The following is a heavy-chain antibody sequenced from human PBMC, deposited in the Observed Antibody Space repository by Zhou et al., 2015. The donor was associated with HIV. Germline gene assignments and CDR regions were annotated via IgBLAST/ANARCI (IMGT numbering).Heavy chain of an antibody. Sequence: QVQLVQSGAEVKKPGSSMKVSCKASGDTFNSHIITWVRQAPGQGLEWMGGIIPMFGTTNFARKFQGRVTITADESTSTAYMELRSLISDDSAVYYCAREGYLSSSNWFDPWGQGTLVTVSS. D-gene: IGHD2-15*01. V-gene: IGHV1-69*01. CDR2: IIPMFGTT. CDR3: AREGYLSSSNWFDP. J-gene: IGHJ5*02. CDR1: GDTFNSHI.